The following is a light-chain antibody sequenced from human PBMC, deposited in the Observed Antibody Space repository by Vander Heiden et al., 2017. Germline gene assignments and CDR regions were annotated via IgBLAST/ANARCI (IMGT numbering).Light chain of an antibody. V-gene: IGKV1-17*01. CDR2: VAS. CDR3: LQRNGYPLT. J-gene: IGKJ4*01. CDR1: QGIRND. Sequence: DIQMTHSPSSLSASVGDRVTITCRASQGIRNDLDWYQQKPGKAPKRLIYVASSLQSRVPSRFSGSGSGTEFTLTISSLQPEDFATYYCLQRNGYPLTFGGGTKVELK.